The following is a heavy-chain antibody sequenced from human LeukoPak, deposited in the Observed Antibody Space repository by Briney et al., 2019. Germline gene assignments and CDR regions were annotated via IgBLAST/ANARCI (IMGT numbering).Heavy chain of an antibody. V-gene: IGHV1-8*03. CDR3: ARVRAFGVVILGY. D-gene: IGHD3-3*01. CDR2: MNPNNGNT. CDR1: GYTFTSYD. Sequence: ASVKVSCKASGYTFTSYDINWVRQATGKGLDWMGWMNPNNGNTDYAQKFQGRVTITRNTYISTAYMELSSLRSEATAVYFCARVRAFGVVILGYWGQGTLVTVSS. J-gene: IGHJ4*02.